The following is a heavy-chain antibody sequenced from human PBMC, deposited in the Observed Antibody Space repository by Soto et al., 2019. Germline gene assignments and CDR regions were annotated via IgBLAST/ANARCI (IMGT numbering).Heavy chain of an antibody. CDR3: ARDLCSTIYCFHS. CDR2: IWHDGSNK. CDR1: GFSFVTYG. Sequence: PGGSLRLSCAASGFSFVTYGFHWVRQTPGKGLEWVAVIWHDGSNKYYADSVKGRFTISRDNSENTIYLQMNSLRAEDTAVYYCARDLCSTIYCFHSWGKGTLVTVPS. J-gene: IGHJ4*02. V-gene: IGHV3-33*01. D-gene: IGHD3-3*01.